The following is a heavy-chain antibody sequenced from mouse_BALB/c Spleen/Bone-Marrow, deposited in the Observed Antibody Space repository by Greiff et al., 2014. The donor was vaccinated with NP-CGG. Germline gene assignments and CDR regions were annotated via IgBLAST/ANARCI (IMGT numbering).Heavy chain of an antibody. D-gene: IGHD1-1*01. CDR2: INPINGGT. CDR3: TRSNYGYWYFDV. Sequence: QVQLQQSGAELVKPGASVKLSCKASGYTFTSYYMYWVRQRPGQGLEWIGEINPINGGTNFSGKFKSRATLTVDKSSSTAFMQLSALTSEDSAVYYCTRSNYGYWYFDVWGAGTTVTVSS. V-gene: IGHV1S81*02. J-gene: IGHJ1*01. CDR1: GYTFTSYY.